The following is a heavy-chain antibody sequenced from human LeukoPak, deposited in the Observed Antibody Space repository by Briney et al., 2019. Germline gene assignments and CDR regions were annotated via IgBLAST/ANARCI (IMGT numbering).Heavy chain of an antibody. J-gene: IGHJ5*02. CDR3: ARGHCSGGSCPNWFDP. CDR1: GGSISSYY. Sequence: SETLSLTCTVSGGSISSYYWSWIRQPAGKGLEWIGRIYTSGSTNYNASLKSRVTISVDTSKNQFSLKLSSVTAADTAVYYCARGHCSGGSCPNWFDPWGQGTLVTVSS. D-gene: IGHD2-15*01. CDR2: IYTSGST. V-gene: IGHV4-4*07.